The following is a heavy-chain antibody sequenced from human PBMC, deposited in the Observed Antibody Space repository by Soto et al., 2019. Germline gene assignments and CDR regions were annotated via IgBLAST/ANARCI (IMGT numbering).Heavy chain of an antibody. D-gene: IGHD2-15*01. CDR2: IYYSGST. V-gene: IGHV4-61*01. J-gene: IGHJ4*02. Sequence: QVQLQESGPGLVEPSETLSLTCTVSGGSVSSSSNYWSWIRQPPGKGLEWIAYIYYSGSTNYNPSPRSRVTITIDTSNNQFSLKLNSVTAADTAVYYCTRSFYCSGGSCYGGGFDYWGRGTLVTVSS. CDR3: TRSFYCSGGSCYGGGFDY. CDR1: GGSVSSSSNY.